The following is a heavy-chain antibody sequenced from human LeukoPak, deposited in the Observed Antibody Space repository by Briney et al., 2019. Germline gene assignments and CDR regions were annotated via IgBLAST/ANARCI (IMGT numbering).Heavy chain of an antibody. CDR3: AKGGYSSSWSYYFDY. J-gene: IGHJ4*02. Sequence: PGGSLRLSCAASGFTFSNYAKSWVRQAPGKGLEWVSDISGSGAATYYADSVKGRFTISRDNSKNTLYLQMSSLRAEDTAVYFCAKGGYSSSWSYYFDYWGQGTLVTVSS. D-gene: IGHD6-13*01. CDR1: GFTFSNYA. V-gene: IGHV3-23*01. CDR2: ISGSGAAT.